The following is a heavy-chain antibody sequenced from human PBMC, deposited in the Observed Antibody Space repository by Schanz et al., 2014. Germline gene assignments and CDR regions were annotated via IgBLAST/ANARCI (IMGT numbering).Heavy chain of an antibody. Sequence: QVQLQESGPGLVKPSQTLSLTCTVSGGSISSGGYYWSWIRQPPGKGLEWIGFIYYRGNTNYNPSLTSQVPMSGDPSKSKSSLKLASVTAADTAVYYCARGQDHAKTGDLWGRGTLVTISS. J-gene: IGHJ5*02. CDR3: ARGQDHAKTGDL. CDR1: GGSISSGGYY. D-gene: IGHD2-2*01. CDR2: IYYRGNT. V-gene: IGHV4-61*02.